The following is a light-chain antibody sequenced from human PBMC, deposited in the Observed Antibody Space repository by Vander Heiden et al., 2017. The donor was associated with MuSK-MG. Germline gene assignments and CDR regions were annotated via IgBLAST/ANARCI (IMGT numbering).Light chain of an antibody. J-gene: IGLJ2*01. CDR3: QVWEHSSDHVV. V-gene: IGLV3-21*01. CDR1: NTGSNP. CDR2: YDS. Sequence: SFVMTRPPPVSAAPGKTARMSCGGNNTGSNPAHSFQQKSGQAPVLVIHYDSGRTSGIPERFSGANCGSTTTLTISRGEAGDEADYFCQVWEHSSDHVVFGGGTKLTVL.